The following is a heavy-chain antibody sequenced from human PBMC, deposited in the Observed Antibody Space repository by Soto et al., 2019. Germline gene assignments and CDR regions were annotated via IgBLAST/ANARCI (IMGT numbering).Heavy chain of an antibody. D-gene: IGHD2-21*02. V-gene: IGHV3-33*01. CDR3: ARARGLYCGGDCYSGSDV. J-gene: IGHJ6*02. Sequence: PGGSLRLSCAASGFTFISYGMLWVRQAPGKGLEWVAVIWYDGSNKYYADSVKGRFTISRDNSKNTLYLQMNSLRAEDTAVYYCARARGLYCGGDCYSGSDVWGQGTTVTVSS. CDR1: GFTFISYG. CDR2: IWYDGSNK.